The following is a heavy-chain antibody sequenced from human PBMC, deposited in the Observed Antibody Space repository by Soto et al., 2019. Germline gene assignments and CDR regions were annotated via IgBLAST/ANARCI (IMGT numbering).Heavy chain of an antibody. J-gene: IGHJ4*02. Sequence: QLQLQESGSGLVKPSQTLSLTCAVSGGSISSGGYSWSWIRQPPGKGLEWIGYIYHSGSTYYNPSLKRRCTISVDRSKNQFSLKLSSVTAADTAVYYCAGGIAARPLGYWGQGTLVTVSS. D-gene: IGHD6-6*01. CDR1: GGSISSGGYS. CDR2: IYHSGST. CDR3: AGGIAARPLGY. V-gene: IGHV4-30-2*01.